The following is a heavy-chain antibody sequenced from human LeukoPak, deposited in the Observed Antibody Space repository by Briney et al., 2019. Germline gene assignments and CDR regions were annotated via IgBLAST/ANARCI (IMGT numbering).Heavy chain of an antibody. Sequence: ASVKVSCKASGYTFTGFYMHWVRQAPGQGLEWMGIINPSGGSTSYAQKFQGRVTMTRDTSTSTVYMELSSLRSEDTAVYYCARVRTNDKNYYYYMDVWGKGTTVTVSS. J-gene: IGHJ6*03. CDR1: GYTFTGFY. CDR2: INPSGGST. V-gene: IGHV1-46*01. CDR3: ARVRTNDKNYYYYMDV. D-gene: IGHD2-8*01.